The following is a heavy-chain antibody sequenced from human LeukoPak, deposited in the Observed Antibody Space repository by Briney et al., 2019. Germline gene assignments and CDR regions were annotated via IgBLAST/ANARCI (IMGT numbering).Heavy chain of an antibody. Sequence: ASVKVSCKASGYTFTSYGISWVRQAPGQGLEWMGWISAYNANTNYAQKLQGRVTMTTDTSTSTAYMELRSLRSDDTAVYYCAREPTGTTEIYFHYWGQGTLVTVPS. CDR3: AREPTGTTEIYFHY. J-gene: IGHJ4*02. D-gene: IGHD1/OR15-1a*01. CDR1: GYTFTSYG. V-gene: IGHV1-18*04. CDR2: ISAYNANT.